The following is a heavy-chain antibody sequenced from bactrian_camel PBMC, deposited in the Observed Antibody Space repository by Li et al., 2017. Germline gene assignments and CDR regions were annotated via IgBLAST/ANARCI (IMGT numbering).Heavy chain of an antibody. Sequence: HVQLVESGGGSVQAGGSLRVSCHLDNYRYSSFCLGWFRQTPGNEREGVAAIYREDERTYYDGAVRDRFTISRDSAKSMLYLEMNSLKPEDTAMYYCAADPRNGAPCVSTTRLEEAYHYWGLGTQVTVS. V-gene: IGHV3S6*01. J-gene: IGHJ4*01. CDR3: AADPRNGAPCVSTTRLEEAYHY. CDR1: NYRYSSFC. CDR2: IYREDERT. D-gene: IGHD7*01.